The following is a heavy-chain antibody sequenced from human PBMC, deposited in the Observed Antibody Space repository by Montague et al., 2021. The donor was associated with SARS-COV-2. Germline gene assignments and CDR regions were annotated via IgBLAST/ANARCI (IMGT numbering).Heavy chain of an antibody. Sequence: SETLSLTCSVSGVSVNNYYWAWNRQTPEKGLEWIGYIYYTGSTNYNPSLRNRITISIDTSANQFSLKLRSVTPADTAVYYCVRDFYDTSDYFQGTFDVWGHGTVVSVSS. D-gene: IGHD3-22*01. J-gene: IGHJ3*01. CDR1: GVSVNNYY. CDR2: IYYTGST. CDR3: VRDFYDTSDYFQGTFDV. V-gene: IGHV4-59*02.